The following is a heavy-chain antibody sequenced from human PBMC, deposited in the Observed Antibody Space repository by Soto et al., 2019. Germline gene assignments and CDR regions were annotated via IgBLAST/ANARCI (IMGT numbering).Heavy chain of an antibody. D-gene: IGHD3-22*01. CDR1: GYTFTGYY. Sequence: ASVKVSCKASGYTFTGYYMHWVRQAPGQGLEWMGWINPNSGGTNYAQKFQGRVTMTRDTSISTAYMELSRLRSDDTAVYYCARDPFPYYYDSSGYPDYWGQGTLVTVSS. V-gene: IGHV1-2*02. CDR2: INPNSGGT. CDR3: ARDPFPYYYDSSGYPDY. J-gene: IGHJ4*02.